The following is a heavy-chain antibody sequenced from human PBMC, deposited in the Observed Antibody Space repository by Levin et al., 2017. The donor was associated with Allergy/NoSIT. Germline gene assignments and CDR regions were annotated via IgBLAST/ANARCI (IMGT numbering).Heavy chain of an antibody. Sequence: SPTLSLPCAVSGGSISRYYWSWIRQPPGKGLEWIGDIYYSGRTNNNPSLQSRVTILIDTSKNRFSLKLKSVTAADTAVYYCARAQYDRGAFDIWGLGTMVTVSS. CDR1: GGSISRYY. J-gene: IGHJ3*02. V-gene: IGHV4-59*01. D-gene: IGHD1-14*01. CDR3: ARAQYDRGAFDI. CDR2: IYYSGRT.